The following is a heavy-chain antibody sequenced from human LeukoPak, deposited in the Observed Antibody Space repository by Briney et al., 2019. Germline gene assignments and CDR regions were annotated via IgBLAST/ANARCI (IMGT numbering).Heavy chain of an antibody. CDR3: ARDASWFGDPYYFDY. J-gene: IGHJ4*02. CDR2: IKQDGSEK. V-gene: IGHV3-7*01. D-gene: IGHD3-10*01. Sequence: GGSLRLSCAASGFTFSSYWMSWVRQAPGKGLEWVANIKQDGSEKYYVDSVKGRFTISRDNAKNSLYLQMNSLRAEDTAVYYCARDASWFGDPYYFDYWGQGTLVTVSS. CDR1: GFTFSSYW.